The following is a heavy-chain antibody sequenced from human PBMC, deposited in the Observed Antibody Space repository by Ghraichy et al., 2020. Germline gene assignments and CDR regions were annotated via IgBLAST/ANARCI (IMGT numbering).Heavy chain of an antibody. V-gene: IGHV4-30-2*01. CDR2: IYNSGSA. Sequence: SETLSLTCVVSGDSMTSGDYSWTWLRQPPGKGLEWIGYIYNSGSAHYNPSLKSRVTISVDRYSDQFYLHLTSVTAADAAVYYCAVLASHGVDVWGQGTTVTVSS. CDR3: AVLASHGVDV. J-gene: IGHJ6*02. CDR1: GDSMTSGDYS. D-gene: IGHD3-3*01.